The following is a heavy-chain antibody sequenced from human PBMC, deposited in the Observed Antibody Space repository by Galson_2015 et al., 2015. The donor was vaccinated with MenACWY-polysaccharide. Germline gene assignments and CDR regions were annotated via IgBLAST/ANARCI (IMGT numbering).Heavy chain of an antibody. CDR1: GFTFTNYA. CDR2: IGGSGTT. J-gene: IGHJ5*02. D-gene: IGHD2-15*01. V-gene: IGHV3-23*01. Sequence: SLRLSCAASGFTFTNYAMNWVRQAPGKGLEWVSSIGGSGTTYYADSVKGRFTISRDNSKDMVYLQMNSLRAEDTAIYYCAKASRGGSGASGWGCWFDHWGQGSLVIVSS. CDR3: AKASRGGSGASGWGCWFDH.